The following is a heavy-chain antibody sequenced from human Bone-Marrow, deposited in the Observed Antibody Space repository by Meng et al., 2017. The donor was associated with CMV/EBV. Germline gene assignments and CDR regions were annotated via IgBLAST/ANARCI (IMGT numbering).Heavy chain of an antibody. V-gene: IGHV4-39*01. Sequence: SETLSLTCTVSGGSISSSSYYWGWIRQPPGKGLEWIGSIYYSGSTYHNPSLKSRVTISVDTSKNQFSLKPSSVTAADTAVYYCASHQTQWAITTPFDYWGQGTLVTVSS. CDR1: GGSISSSSYY. CDR2: IYYSGST. D-gene: IGHD4-11*01. CDR3: ASHQTQWAITTPFDY. J-gene: IGHJ4*02.